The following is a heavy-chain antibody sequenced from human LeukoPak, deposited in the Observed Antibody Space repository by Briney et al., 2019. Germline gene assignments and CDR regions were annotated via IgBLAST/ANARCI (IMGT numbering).Heavy chain of an antibody. CDR1: GGSFSGYY. V-gene: IGHV4-34*01. CDR2: INHSGST. Sequence: SETLSLTXAVYGGSFSGYYWSWLRQPPGKGLEWIGEINHSGSTNYNPSLKSRVTISVDTSKNQFSLKLSSVTAADTAVYYCARLGYCSSTSCYGHPHYYYYMDVWGKGTTVTVSS. CDR3: ARLGYCSSTSCYGHPHYYYYMDV. D-gene: IGHD2-2*01. J-gene: IGHJ6*03.